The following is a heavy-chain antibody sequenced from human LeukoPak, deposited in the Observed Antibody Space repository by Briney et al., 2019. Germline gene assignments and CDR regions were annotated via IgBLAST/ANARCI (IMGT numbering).Heavy chain of an antibody. CDR2: IYSGGST. CDR3: ARDTAMGSFDY. V-gene: IGHV3-53*01. J-gene: IGHJ4*02. CDR1: GFTFSSNY. D-gene: IGHD5-18*01. Sequence: GGSLRLSCAASGFTFSSNYMSWVRQAPGKGLEWVSVIYSGGSTYYSDSVKGRFTISRDNSKNTLYLQMNSLRAEDTAVYYCARDTAMGSFDYWGQGTLVTVSS.